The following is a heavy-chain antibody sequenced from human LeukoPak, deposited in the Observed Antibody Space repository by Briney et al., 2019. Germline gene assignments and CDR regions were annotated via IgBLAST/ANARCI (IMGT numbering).Heavy chain of an antibody. CDR1: GFTVSSNY. CDR3: AKGYSGAWYDFDC. V-gene: IGHV3-53*01. J-gene: IGHJ4*02. Sequence: AGGSLRLSCAASGFTVSSNYMSWVRQAPGKGLEWVSHIHYSPGYTYYADSVKGRFTISRDNSKNTLYLQMNSLRAEDTAVYYCAKGYSGAWYDFDCWGQGTLVTVSS. D-gene: IGHD6-19*01. CDR2: IHYSPGYT.